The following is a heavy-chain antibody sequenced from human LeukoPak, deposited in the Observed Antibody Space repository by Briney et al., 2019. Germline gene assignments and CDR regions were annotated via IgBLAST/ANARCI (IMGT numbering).Heavy chain of an antibody. D-gene: IGHD1-26*01. CDR3: ATTLVGAHYDY. J-gene: IGHJ1*01. CDR2: INPNSGGT. CDR1: GYTFTGYY. V-gene: IGHV1-2*02. Sequence: ASVKVSCKASGYTFTGYYIHCVRQAPGQGLEWMGWINPNSGGTDYAQKFQGRVTMTTDTSISTAYMERGRLRSDDTAVYYCATTLVGAHYDYWGQGTLVTVSS.